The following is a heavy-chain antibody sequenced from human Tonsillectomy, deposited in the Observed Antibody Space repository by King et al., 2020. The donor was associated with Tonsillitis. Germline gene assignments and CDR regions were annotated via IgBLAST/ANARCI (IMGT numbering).Heavy chain of an antibody. CDR2: ISGSGGTP. CDR3: AKDLVVVTAMRGNYFDY. CDR1: GFTFSSYA. V-gene: IGHV3-23*04. D-gene: IGHD2-21*02. J-gene: IGHJ4*02. Sequence: QLVQSGGVLVQTGGSLRLSCAASGFTFSSYAMSWVRQAPGRGLEWVSAISGSGGTPYCADSVKGRFTISRDNSKNTLYLQMNSLRAEDTAVYYCAKDLVVVTAMRGNYFDYWGQGTMAPVSS.